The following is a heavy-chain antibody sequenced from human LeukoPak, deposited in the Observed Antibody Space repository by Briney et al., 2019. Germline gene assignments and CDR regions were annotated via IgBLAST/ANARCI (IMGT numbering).Heavy chain of an antibody. Sequence: ASVKVSCKASGYTFTSYGIIWVRQAPGQGLEWMGWISAYNGNTNYAQKLQGRVTMTTDTSTSTAYMELRSLRSDDTAVYYCASSSCSSTSCYPPEDYWGQGTLVTVSS. J-gene: IGHJ4*02. D-gene: IGHD2-2*01. V-gene: IGHV1-18*01. CDR2: ISAYNGNT. CDR3: ASSSCSSTSCYPPEDY. CDR1: GYTFTSYG.